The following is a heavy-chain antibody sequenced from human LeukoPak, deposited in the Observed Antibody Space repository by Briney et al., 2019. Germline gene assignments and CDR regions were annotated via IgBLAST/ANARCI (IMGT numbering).Heavy chain of an antibody. J-gene: IGHJ4*02. CDR2: ISSSSSYI. CDR1: GFTFTNYA. CDR3: ARGEGYFDY. V-gene: IGHV3-21*01. D-gene: IGHD1-26*01. Sequence: GGSLRLSCAATGFTFTNYAMSWVRQAPGKGLEWVSSISSSSSYIYYADSVKGRFTISRDNAKNSLYLQMNSLRAEDTAVYYCARGEGYFDYWGQGTLVTVSS.